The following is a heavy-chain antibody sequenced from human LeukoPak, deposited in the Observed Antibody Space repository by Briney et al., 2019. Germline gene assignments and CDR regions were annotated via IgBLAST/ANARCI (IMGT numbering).Heavy chain of an antibody. J-gene: IGHJ4*02. D-gene: IGHD1-7*01. V-gene: IGHV3-48*03. CDR3: AMRYNWNFSHD. CDR1: GFTFINYE. CDR2: INSSGSTI. Sequence: GGSLTLSFVASGFTFINYEMNWVRPAPGKGLEWVSYINSSGSTIYYSESVMGRFTISRGKHKNSLFLQMESLRAEDTPVYYCAMRYNWNFSHDWGQGTLVTVSS.